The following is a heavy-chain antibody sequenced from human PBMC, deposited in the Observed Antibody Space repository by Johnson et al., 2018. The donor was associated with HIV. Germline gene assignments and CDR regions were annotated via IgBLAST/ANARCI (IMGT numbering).Heavy chain of an antibody. CDR3: ARAFGSAFDI. V-gene: IGHV3-30*04. D-gene: IGHD1-14*01. J-gene: IGHJ3*02. CDR1: GFTFSSYA. CDR2: ISYDGSNK. Sequence: VESGGGLVQPGRSLRLSCAASGFTFSSYAMHWVRQAPGKGLEWVAVISYDGSNKYYEDSVKGRFTISRDNAKNSLYLQMNSLRAEDTAVYYCARAFGSAFDIWGQGTMVTVSS.